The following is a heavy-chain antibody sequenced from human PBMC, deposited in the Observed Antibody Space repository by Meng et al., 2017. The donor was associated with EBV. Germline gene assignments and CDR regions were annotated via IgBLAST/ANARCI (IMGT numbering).Heavy chain of an antibody. D-gene: IGHD3-10*01. V-gene: IGHV1-69*01. CDR1: GGTFRSDA. CDR3: ASESGRGFTPDY. Sequence: VQLLQSGGEVKQPGSSGKVSCRTSGGTFRSDAGSWVRQAPGQGLEWMGGLIPMVGAPHYAQKFQGRVTIIADESTSTHSMELNSLRSEDTAMYYCASESGRGFTPDYWGQGTLVTVSS. CDR2: LIPMVGAP. J-gene: IGHJ4*02.